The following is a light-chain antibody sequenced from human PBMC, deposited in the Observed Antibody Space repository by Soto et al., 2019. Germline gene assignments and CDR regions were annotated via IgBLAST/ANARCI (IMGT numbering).Light chain of an antibody. CDR3: CSYAGTYTQWV. J-gene: IGLJ3*02. V-gene: IGLV2-11*01. Sequence: QSVLTQPASLSGSPGQSITISCTGTSSDIGAYDYVSWYQQHPGKAPKLVIYDVSKRPSGVPDRFSGSKSGNTASLTVSGLQAEDEADYSCCSYAGTYTQWVFGGGTKLTVL. CDR1: SSDIGAYDY. CDR2: DVS.